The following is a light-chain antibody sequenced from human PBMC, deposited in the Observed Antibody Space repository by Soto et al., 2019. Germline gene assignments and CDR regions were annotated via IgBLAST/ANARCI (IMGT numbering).Light chain of an antibody. CDR1: QAFSNL. Sequence: DIQMTQSPSAMSAAVGDSVIITCRASQAFSNLLAWYQQKPGKAPKLLIYGASTLQGGVPSRFSGSESGTDFTLTISSVQPEDFATYYCQQATTFPLTFGGGTKVDIK. V-gene: IGKV1-12*01. J-gene: IGKJ4*01. CDR3: QQATTFPLT. CDR2: GAS.